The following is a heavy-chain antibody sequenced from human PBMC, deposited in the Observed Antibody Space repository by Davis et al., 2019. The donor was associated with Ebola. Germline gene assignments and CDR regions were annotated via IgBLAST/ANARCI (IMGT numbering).Heavy chain of an antibody. CDR1: GYTFTSYA. Sequence: KVSCKASGYTFTSYAMHWVRQIPGKGLEWMGIIYPGDSDTRYSPSFQGQVTISADKSISTAYLQWSSLKASDTAMYYCARHGEGYCSGGSCYSYYFDYWGQGTLVTVSS. CDR3: ARHGEGYCSGGSCYSYYFDY. J-gene: IGHJ4*02. V-gene: IGHV5-51*01. CDR2: IYPGDSDT. D-gene: IGHD2-15*01.